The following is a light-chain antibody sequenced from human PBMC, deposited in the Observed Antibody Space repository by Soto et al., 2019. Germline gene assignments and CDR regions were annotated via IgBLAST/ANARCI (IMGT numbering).Light chain of an antibody. V-gene: IGLV2-11*01. CDR2: DVY. Sequence: QSVLTQPRSVSGSPGQSVTISCTGTSSDVGGNIFVSWYQCHPGKAPKFKISDVYKRPSGVPDCFSGSKSGNTASLTISGLQAEDETDYCCSSHAGNSSPVVIGGGTKVTVL. J-gene: IGLJ2*01. CDR1: SSDVGGNIF. CDR3: SSHAGNSSPVV.